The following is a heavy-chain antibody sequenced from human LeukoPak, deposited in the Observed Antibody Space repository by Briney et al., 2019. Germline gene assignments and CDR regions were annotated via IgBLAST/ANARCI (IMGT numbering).Heavy chain of an antibody. V-gene: IGHV3-48*04. Sequence: TGGSLRLSCAASGFTFSSYSMNWVRQAPGKGLGWVSYISSSSSTIYYADSVKGRFTISRDNAKNSLYLQMNSLRAEDTAVYYCARGGGSPPDYWGQGTLVTVSS. CDR3: ARGGGSPPDY. J-gene: IGHJ4*02. CDR2: ISSSSSTI. D-gene: IGHD1-26*01. CDR1: GFTFSSYS.